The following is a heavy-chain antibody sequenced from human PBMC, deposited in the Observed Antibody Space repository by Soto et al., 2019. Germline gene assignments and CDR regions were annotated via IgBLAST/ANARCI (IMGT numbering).Heavy chain of an antibody. V-gene: IGHV3-30-3*01. D-gene: IGHD6-6*01. CDR3: ARGPQYSSSSPGWFDP. J-gene: IGHJ5*02. CDR1: GFTFSSYA. Sequence: PGGSLRLSCAASGFTFSSYAMHWVRQAPGKGLEWVAVISYDGSNKYYADSVKGRFTISRDNSKNTLYLQMNSLRAEDTAVYYCARGPQYSSSSPGWFDPWGQGTLVTVSS. CDR2: ISYDGSNK.